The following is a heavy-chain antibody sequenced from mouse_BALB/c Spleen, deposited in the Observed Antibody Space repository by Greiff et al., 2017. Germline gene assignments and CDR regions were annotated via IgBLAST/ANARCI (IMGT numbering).Heavy chain of an antibody. CDR2: IDPENGNT. J-gene: IGHJ2*01. V-gene: IGHV14-1*02. D-gene: IGHD1-1*01. CDR1: GFNIKDYY. CDR3: ARAITTVPHFDY. Sequence: EVQLQQSGAELVRPGALVKLSCKASGFNIKDYYMHWVKQRPEQGLEWIGWIDPENGNTIYDPKFQGKASITADTSSNTAYLQLSSLTSEDTAVYYCARAITTVPHFDYWGQGTTLTVSS.